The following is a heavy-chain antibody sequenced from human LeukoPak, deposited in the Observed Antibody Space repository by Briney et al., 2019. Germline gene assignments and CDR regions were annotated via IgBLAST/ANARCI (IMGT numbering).Heavy chain of an antibody. D-gene: IGHD5-12*01. J-gene: IGHJ4*02. CDR2: ISTSSDYI. Sequence: GGSLRLSCTAPGFTFSSHSMNWVRQAPGKGLEWVSSISTSSDYIYYADSVKGRFTISRDNAKNSLYLQMNSLRAEDTAVYYCARGLYSGYDWGQGTLVTVSS. CDR1: GFTFSSHS. CDR3: ARGLYSGYD. V-gene: IGHV3-21*01.